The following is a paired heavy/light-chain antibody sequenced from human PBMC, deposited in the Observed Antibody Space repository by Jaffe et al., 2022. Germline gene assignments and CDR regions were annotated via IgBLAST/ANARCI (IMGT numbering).Light chain of an antibody. V-gene: IGLV2-11*01. Sequence: QSALTQPRSVSGSPGQSVTISCTGNSSDVGTYDYVSWYQQHPGKAPKVIIHDVYKRPSGVPDRFSGSKSGNTASLTISGLQAEDESDYYCCSYAGNYNVLFGGGTQLTVL. CDR3: CSYAGNYNVL. J-gene: IGLJ3*02. CDR2: DVY. CDR1: SSDVGTYDY.
Heavy chain of an antibody. J-gene: IGHJ4*02. D-gene: IGHD4-17*01. V-gene: IGHV5-51*01. Sequence: EVLLVQSGAEVKKPGESLKISCKGSGYKFSIYWIAWVRQMPGKGLEWMGTIYPGDSDTRYNPSFQGHVTMSADKSINTAYLHWNSLQASDTAFYYCVTQLNRGDYLPHYWGQGTLVTVSS. CDR1: GYKFSIYW. CDR2: IYPGDSDT. CDR3: VTQLNRGDYLPHY.